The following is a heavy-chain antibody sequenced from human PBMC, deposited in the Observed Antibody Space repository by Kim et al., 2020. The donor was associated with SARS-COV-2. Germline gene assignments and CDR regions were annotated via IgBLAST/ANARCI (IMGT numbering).Heavy chain of an antibody. CDR2: ISYDGSNK. CDR1: GFTFSSYG. D-gene: IGHD2-15*01. V-gene: IGHV3-30*18. J-gene: IGHJ6*02. Sequence: GGSLRLSCAASGFTFSSYGMHWVRQAPGKGLEWVAVISYDGSNKYYADSVKGRFTISRDNSKNTLYLQMNSLRAEDTAVYYCAKDIVVVVAATRDYYYYGIDVWGQGTPVTVSS. CDR3: AKDIVVVVAATRDYYYYGIDV.